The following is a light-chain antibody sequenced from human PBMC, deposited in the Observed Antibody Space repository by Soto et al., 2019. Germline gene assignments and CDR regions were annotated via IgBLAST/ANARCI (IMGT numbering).Light chain of an antibody. CDR2: NAS. J-gene: IGKJ1*01. CDR3: QHCNSYPET. CDR1: QTISSW. V-gene: IGKV1-5*03. Sequence: DIQMTQSPSTLSGSVGDRVTITCRASQTISSWLAWYQQKPGKAPKLLIYNASTLKSGVPSRFSGSGSGTEFTLTISSLQPDDFATYYCQHCNSYPETFGQGTKVELK.